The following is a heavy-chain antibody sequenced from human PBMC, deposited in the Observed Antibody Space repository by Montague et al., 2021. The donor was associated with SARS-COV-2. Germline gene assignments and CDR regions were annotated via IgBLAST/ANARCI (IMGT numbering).Heavy chain of an antibody. Sequence: SLRLSCAASGFTFSSYAMHWVRQAPGKGLEWVAVISYDGSSKYYADSVKGRFTISRDNSKNTLYLQMNSLRAEDTAVYYCARVLDYYGSGSYPLYYYYGMDVWGQGTTVTVSS. D-gene: IGHD3-10*01. CDR2: ISYDGSSK. CDR3: ARVLDYYGSGSYPLYYYYGMDV. J-gene: IGHJ6*02. CDR1: GFTFSSYA. V-gene: IGHV3-30*04.